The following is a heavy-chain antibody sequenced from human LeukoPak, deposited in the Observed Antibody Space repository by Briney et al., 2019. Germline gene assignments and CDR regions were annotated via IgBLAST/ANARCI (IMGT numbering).Heavy chain of an antibody. CDR1: GGSISSGGYS. V-gene: IGHV4-30-2*01. Sequence: SETLSLTCAVSGGSISSGGYSWSWIRQPPGKGLEWIGYIYHSGSTYYNPPLKSRVTISVDRSKNQFSLKLSSVTAADTAVHYCARIRNYYDSSGYHNYFDYWGQGTLVTVSS. D-gene: IGHD3-22*01. CDR3: ARIRNYYDSSGYHNYFDY. CDR2: IYHSGST. J-gene: IGHJ4*02.